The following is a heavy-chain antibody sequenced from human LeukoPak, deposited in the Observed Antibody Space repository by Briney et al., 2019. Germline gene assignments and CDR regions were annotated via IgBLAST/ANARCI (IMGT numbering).Heavy chain of an antibody. CDR1: GFTFSSYA. CDR2: ISGSGGST. J-gene: IGHJ4*02. V-gene: IGHV3-23*01. D-gene: IGHD1-26*01. Sequence: GGSLRLSCAASGFTFSSYAMSWVRQAPGKGLEWVSAISGSGGSTYYADSVKGRFTISGDNSKNTLYLQMNSLRAEDTAVYYCAKGVSGSYAGRLDYWGQGTLVTVSS. CDR3: AKGVSGSYAGRLDY.